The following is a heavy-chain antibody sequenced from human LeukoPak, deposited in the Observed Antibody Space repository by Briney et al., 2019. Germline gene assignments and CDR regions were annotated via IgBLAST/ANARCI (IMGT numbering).Heavy chain of an antibody. Sequence: GGSLRLSCAASGFTSSSYGMHWVRQAPGKGLEWVAVISYDGSNKYYADSVKGRFTISRDNSKNTLYLQMNSLRAEDTAVYYCAKDLAQQLSSFDYWGQGTLVTVSS. D-gene: IGHD6-13*01. CDR1: GFTSSSYG. CDR3: AKDLAQQLSSFDY. J-gene: IGHJ4*02. CDR2: ISYDGSNK. V-gene: IGHV3-30*18.